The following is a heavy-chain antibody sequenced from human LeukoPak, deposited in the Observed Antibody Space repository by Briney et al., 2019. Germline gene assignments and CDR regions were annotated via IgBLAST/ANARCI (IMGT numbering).Heavy chain of an antibody. CDR2: IYHSGST. J-gene: IGHJ4*02. V-gene: IGHV4-38-2*02. D-gene: IGHD1-26*01. Sequence: PSETLSLTCTVSGYSISSGYYWGWIRQPPGKGLEWIGSIYHSGSTYYNPSLKSRVTVLLDTSKNQFSLKLSSVTAADTAVYYCARHSGSYWFWGQGTLVTVSS. CDR3: ARHSGSYWF. CDR1: GYSISSGYY.